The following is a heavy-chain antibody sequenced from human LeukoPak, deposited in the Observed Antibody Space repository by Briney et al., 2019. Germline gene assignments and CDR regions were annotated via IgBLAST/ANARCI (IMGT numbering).Heavy chain of an antibody. D-gene: IGHD5-12*01. J-gene: IGHJ6*02. CDR2: IKQDGSEK. V-gene: IGHV3-7*01. CDR3: ATPVHVDIVATGMDV. Sequence: GGSLRLSCAASGFTFSIYWMSWVRQAPGKGLEWVANIKQDGSEKYYVDSVKGRFTISRDNAKNSLYLQMNSLRAEDTAVYYCATPVHVDIVATGMDVWGQGTTVTVSS. CDR1: GFTFSIYW.